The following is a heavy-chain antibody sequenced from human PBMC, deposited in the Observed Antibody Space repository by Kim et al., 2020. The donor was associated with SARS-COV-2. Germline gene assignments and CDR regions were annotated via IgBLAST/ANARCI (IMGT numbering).Heavy chain of an antibody. Sequence: SRQSRVTMSVDTSKNQFSLKLSSVTAADTAVYYCARNLGNYYDSSGELDYWGQGTLVTVSS. V-gene: IGHV4-39*01. CDR3: ARNLGNYYDSSGELDY. D-gene: IGHD3-22*01. J-gene: IGHJ4*02.